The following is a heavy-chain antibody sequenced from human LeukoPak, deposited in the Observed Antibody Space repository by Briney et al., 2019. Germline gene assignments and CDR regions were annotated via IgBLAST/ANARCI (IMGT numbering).Heavy chain of an antibody. CDR3: ARTSDYYGMDV. Sequence: TGGSLRLSCAASGFTVSSNYMSWVRQAPGKGLEWVSVIYSGGSTYYADSVKGRFTISRDNSENTLYLQMNSLRAEDTAVYYCARTSDYYGMDVWGQGTTVTVSS. CDR1: GFTVSSNY. J-gene: IGHJ6*02. CDR2: IYSGGST. V-gene: IGHV3-66*01.